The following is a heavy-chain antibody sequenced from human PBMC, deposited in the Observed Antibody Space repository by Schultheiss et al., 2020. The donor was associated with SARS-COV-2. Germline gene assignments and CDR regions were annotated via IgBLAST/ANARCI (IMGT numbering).Heavy chain of an antibody. Sequence: SETLSLTCTVSGGSISSYYWSWIRQPPGKGLEWIGRIYTSGSTNYNPSLKSRVTISVDTSKNQFSLKLSSVTAADTAVYYCASTYETGGWFDPWGQGTLVTVSS. D-gene: IGHD5-12*01. CDR1: GGSISSYY. CDR2: IYTSGST. V-gene: IGHV4-4*07. CDR3: ASTYETGGWFDP. J-gene: IGHJ5*02.